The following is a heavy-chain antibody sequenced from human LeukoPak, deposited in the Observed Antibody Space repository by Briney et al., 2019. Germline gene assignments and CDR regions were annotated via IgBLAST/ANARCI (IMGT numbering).Heavy chain of an antibody. CDR3: ARDRSYYYGSGSSFPRAFDI. Sequence: GGSLRLSCAASGFTFSSYSMNWVRQAPGRGLEWVSSISSSSSYIYYADSVKGQFTISRDNAKNSLYLQMNSLRAEDTAVYYCARDRSYYYGSGSSFPRAFDIWGQGTMVTVSS. CDR1: GFTFSSYS. V-gene: IGHV3-21*01. D-gene: IGHD3-10*01. CDR2: ISSSSSYI. J-gene: IGHJ3*02.